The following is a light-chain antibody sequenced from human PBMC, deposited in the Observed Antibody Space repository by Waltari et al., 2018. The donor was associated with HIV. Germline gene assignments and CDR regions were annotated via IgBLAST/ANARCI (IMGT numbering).Light chain of an antibody. Sequence: QSVVTQPPSVSGAPGQRITISCSGSSSTLGAGYDVPWYQQLPGTAPKVIIYDNNKRPSGVPDRFSGSKSGTSASLAITGLQAEDEAEYYCQSYDTSLSAVVFGGGTTLTVL. CDR3: QSYDTSLSAVV. CDR2: DNN. J-gene: IGLJ3*02. V-gene: IGLV1-40*01. CDR1: SSTLGAGYD.